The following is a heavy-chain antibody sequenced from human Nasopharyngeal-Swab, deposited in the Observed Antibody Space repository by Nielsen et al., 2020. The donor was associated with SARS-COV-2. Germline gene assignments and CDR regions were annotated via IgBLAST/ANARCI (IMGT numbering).Heavy chain of an antibody. V-gene: IGHV3-21*04. D-gene: IGHD3-22*01. J-gene: IGHJ3*02. CDR3: ASDPYYDTSDDAFGI. Sequence: WIRQPPGKGLEWVSSISSSSYIYYADSVEGRFTISRDNAKNSLYLQMNSLRAEDTAVYYCASDPYYDTSDDAFGIWGQGTMVTVSS. CDR2: ISSSSYI.